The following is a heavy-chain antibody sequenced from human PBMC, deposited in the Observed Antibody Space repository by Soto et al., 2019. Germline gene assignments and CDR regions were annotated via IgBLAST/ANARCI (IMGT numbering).Heavy chain of an antibody. V-gene: IGHV1-46*03. CDR1: GYIFTRYY. D-gene: IGHD3-10*01. CDR2: INPFDGSR. J-gene: IGHJ4*02. Sequence: QVELVQSGAEVKKPGASVKVSCKASGYIFTRYYLHCVRQAPGQGLEWMGWINPFDGSRMFAQSYQGRVIFTRDTSTSTVYMELRGLRSDDTAVYYCSRVDPGETSPFDHWGQGTLVTVSS. CDR3: SRVDPGETSPFDH.